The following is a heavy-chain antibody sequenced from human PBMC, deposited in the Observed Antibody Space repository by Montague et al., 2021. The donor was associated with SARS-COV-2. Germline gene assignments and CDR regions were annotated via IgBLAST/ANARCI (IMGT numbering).Heavy chain of an antibody. J-gene: IGHJ6*02. V-gene: IGHV4-61*01. CDR3: ARVYYDISAMDV. CDR2: FYYSGST. D-gene: IGHD3-9*01. CDR1: GGSVSSGSYY. Sequence: ETLSLTCSVSGGSVSSGSYYWSWIRQPPGKGLEWIGYFYYSGSTNYNPSLKSRVTISVDTSKNQFSLKLTSVTAADTAVYFCARVYYDISAMDVWGQGTTVAVS.